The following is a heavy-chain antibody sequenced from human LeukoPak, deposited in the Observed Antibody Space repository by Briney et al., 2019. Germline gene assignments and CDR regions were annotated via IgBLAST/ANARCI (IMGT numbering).Heavy chain of an antibody. CDR3: ARGAGADYYFYIDV. V-gene: IGHV3-33*01. CDR1: GFTFSNYA. D-gene: IGHD1-14*01. J-gene: IGHJ6*03. CDR2: IWYDGSNK. Sequence: GGSLRLSCAASGFTFSNYAMHWVREAPGKGLEWVAIIWYDGSNKDYADSVKGRFTISRDNSKNTLYLQMNSLRAEDTAVYFCARGAGADYYFYIDVWGKGTTVTVSS.